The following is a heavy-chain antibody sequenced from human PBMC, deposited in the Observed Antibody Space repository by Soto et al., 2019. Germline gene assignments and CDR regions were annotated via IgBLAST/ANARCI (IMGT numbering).Heavy chain of an antibody. Sequence: QVQLQESGPGLVKPSGTLSLTCAVSGGSISSSNWWSWVRQPPGKGLEWIGEIYHSGSTNYNPSLQSRVTISVDKSKHQFSLKLSSVTAADTAVYYCAGWIQLQQYYYYGMDVWGQGTTVTVSS. CDR3: AGWIQLQQYYYYGMDV. V-gene: IGHV4-4*02. CDR2: IYHSGST. J-gene: IGHJ6*02. D-gene: IGHD5-18*01. CDR1: GGSISSSNW.